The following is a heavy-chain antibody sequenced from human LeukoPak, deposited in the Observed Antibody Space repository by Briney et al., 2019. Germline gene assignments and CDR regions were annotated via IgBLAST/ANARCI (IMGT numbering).Heavy chain of an antibody. CDR2: TSSSGAST. CDR1: GFTFSNYA. CDR3: TNIQHDDTSGLEH. D-gene: IGHD3-22*01. Sequence: PGRSLRLSCAASGFTFSNYAMSWVRQAPGKGLEWVSTTSSSGASTYYADSVKGRFTISRDNSKSTLYLQMNSLRAEDTAVYYCTNIQHDDTSGLEHWGQGTLVTVSS. J-gene: IGHJ1*01. V-gene: IGHV3-23*01.